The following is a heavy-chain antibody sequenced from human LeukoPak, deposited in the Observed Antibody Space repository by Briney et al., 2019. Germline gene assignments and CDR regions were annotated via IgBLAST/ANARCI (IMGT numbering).Heavy chain of an antibody. J-gene: IGHJ3*02. CDR3: ASTTVVVPAAMTAFDI. D-gene: IGHD2-2*01. CDR1: GYTFTSYG. V-gene: IGHV1-69*04. Sequence: SVKVSCKASGYTFTSYGISWVRQAPGQGLEWMGRIIPILGIANYAQKFQGRVTITADKSTSTAYMELSSLRSEDTAVYYCASTTVVVPAAMTAFDIWGQGTMVTVSS. CDR2: IIPILGIA.